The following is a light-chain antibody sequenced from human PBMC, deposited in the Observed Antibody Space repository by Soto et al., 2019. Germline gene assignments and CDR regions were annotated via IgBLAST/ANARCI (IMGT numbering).Light chain of an antibody. CDR2: EGS. CDR1: SSDVGSYNL. J-gene: IGLJ1*01. V-gene: IGLV2-23*03. CDR3: CSYAGSSTFFYV. Sequence: QSVLTQPASVSGSPGQSITISCTGTSSDVGSYNLVSWYQQHPGKAPKLMIYEGSKRPSGVSNRFSGSKSGNTASLTISGLQAEDEADYYCCSYAGSSTFFYVFGTGTKV.